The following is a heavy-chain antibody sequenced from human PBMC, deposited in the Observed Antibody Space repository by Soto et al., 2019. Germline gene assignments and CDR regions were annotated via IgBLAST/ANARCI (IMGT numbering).Heavy chain of an antibody. CDR1: GFTFSRYG. D-gene: IGHD3-9*01. V-gene: IGHV3-13*05. CDR2: IGTAGDP. J-gene: IGHJ6*02. CDR3: ARGGIPDWDGMDV. Sequence: GGSLRLSCVASGFTFSRYGMYWVRQSTGKGLEWVSAIGTAGDPYYSGSVKGRFTISRENAKNSLYLQMNSLRAGDTAVYYCARGGIPDWDGMDVWGQGTTVTVSS.